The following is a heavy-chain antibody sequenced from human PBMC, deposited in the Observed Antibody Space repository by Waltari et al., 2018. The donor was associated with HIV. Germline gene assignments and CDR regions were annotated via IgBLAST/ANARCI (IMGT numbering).Heavy chain of an antibody. J-gene: IGHJ4*02. CDR3: ARHDVWIFGVVRSGGLDY. CDR2: IYYSGST. CDR1: GGSSSSSSYY. V-gene: IGHV4-39*01. D-gene: IGHD3-3*01. Sequence: QLQLQESGPGLVKPSATLSLPCTVSGGSSSSSSYYWGWLRQPPGKGLEWIGNIYYSGSTYYNPSLKSRVTISVDTSKNQFSLRLSSVTAADTAVYYCARHDVWIFGVVRSGGLDYWGQGTLVTVSS.